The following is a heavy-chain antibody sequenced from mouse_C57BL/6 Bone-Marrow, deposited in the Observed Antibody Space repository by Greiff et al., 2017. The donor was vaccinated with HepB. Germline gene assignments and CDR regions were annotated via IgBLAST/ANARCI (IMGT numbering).Heavy chain of an antibody. CDR1: GYTFTSYW. V-gene: IGHV1-52*01. CDR3: ARSRWLLRYFDV. Sequence: VQLQQPGAELVRPGSSVKLSCKASGYTFTSYWMHWVKQRPIQGLEWIGNIDPSDSETHYNQKFKDKATLTVDKSSSTAYMQLSSLTSEDSAVYYCARSRWLLRYFDVWGTGTTVTVSS. J-gene: IGHJ1*03. D-gene: IGHD2-3*01. CDR2: IDPSDSET.